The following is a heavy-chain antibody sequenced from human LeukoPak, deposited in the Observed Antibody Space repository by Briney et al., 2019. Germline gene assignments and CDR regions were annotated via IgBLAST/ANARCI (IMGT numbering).Heavy chain of an antibody. V-gene: IGHV3-21*01. CDR3: ARCSGVFGSSDY. D-gene: IGHD6-6*01. Sequence: GGSLRLSCVVSGFSFSSYSMNWVRQAPGKGLEWVSTISSGTGGYIYYADSVRGRFTISRDNAKNSLYLQMNSLRAEDTAVYYCARCSGVFGSSDYWGQGTLVTVSS. J-gene: IGHJ4*02. CDR2: ISSGTGGYI. CDR1: GFSFSSYS.